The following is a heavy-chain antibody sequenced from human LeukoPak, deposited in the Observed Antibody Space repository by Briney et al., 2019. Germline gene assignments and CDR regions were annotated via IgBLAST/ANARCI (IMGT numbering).Heavy chain of an antibody. V-gene: IGHV4-59*01. D-gene: IGHD2-15*01. J-gene: IGHJ4*02. CDR2: IYYSGST. Sequence: PSETLSLTCTVSGGSISSYYWSWIRQPPGKGLEWIGYIYYSGSTNYNPSLKSRVTISVDTSKNQFSLKLSSVTAADTAVYYCARVIYPTAGGRGYFDYWGQGTLVTVSS. CDR3: ARVIYPTAGGRGYFDY. CDR1: GGSISSYY.